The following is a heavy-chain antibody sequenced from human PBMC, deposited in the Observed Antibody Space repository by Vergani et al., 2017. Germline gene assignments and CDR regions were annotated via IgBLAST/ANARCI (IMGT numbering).Heavy chain of an antibody. Sequence: QVQLQESGPGVVKPSQTLSLTCAVSGGSISSGDHCWTWIRQRPGKGLEWIGYIFYSGTTYDNPSLRSRLTISVDTSQNQFSLKLSSVTAADTAVYYCARALKLRYSPFGDYYYYGMDVWGQGTTVTVSS. CDR1: GGSISSGDHC. D-gene: IGHD3-9*01. CDR3: ARALKLRYSPFGDYYYYGMDV. J-gene: IGHJ6*02. CDR2: IFYSGTT. V-gene: IGHV4-31*11.